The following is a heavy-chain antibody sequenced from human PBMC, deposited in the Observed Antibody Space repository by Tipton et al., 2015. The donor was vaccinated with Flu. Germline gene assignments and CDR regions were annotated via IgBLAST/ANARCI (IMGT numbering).Heavy chain of an antibody. J-gene: IGHJ4*02. V-gene: IGHV4-59*01. Sequence: TLSLTCTVSGGSIISYYWSWIRQPPGKGLEWIGYIWYSGSTNYIPSLKSRVTMSVDTSKSQFSLNLNSVTAADTAVYYCARVVAASGIDYWGQGTLVTVSS. D-gene: IGHD5-12*01. CDR2: IWYSGST. CDR1: GGSIISYY. CDR3: ARVVAASGIDY.